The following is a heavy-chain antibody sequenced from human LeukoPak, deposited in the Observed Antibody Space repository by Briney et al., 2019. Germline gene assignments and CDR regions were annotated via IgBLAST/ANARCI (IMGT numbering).Heavy chain of an antibody. J-gene: IGHJ5*02. Sequence: GRSLSLSCAVSGFTFSSYAMSWVRQAPGKGLEWVSAISGSGGSTYYADSVKGRFTISRDNSKNTLYLQMNSLRAEDTAVYYCAKPSSTRSNWFDRWGQGTLVTVSS. CDR1: GFTFSSYA. CDR3: AKPSSTRSNWFDR. D-gene: IGHD2-2*01. CDR2: ISGSGGST. V-gene: IGHV3-23*01.